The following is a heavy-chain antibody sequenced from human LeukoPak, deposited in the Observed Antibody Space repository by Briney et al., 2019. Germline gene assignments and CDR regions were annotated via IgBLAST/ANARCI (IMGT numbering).Heavy chain of an antibody. CDR2: ISSSSSTI. V-gene: IGHV3-48*02. D-gene: IGHD3-22*01. CDR3: ATTGDYYDSSGFAY. J-gene: IGHJ4*02. CDR1: GFTFSSYS. Sequence: GGSLRLSCAASGFTFSSYSMNWVRQAPGKGLEWVSYISSSSSTIYYADSVKGRFTISRDNAKNSLYLQMNSLRDEDTAVYYCATTGDYYDSSGFAYWGQGTLVTVSS.